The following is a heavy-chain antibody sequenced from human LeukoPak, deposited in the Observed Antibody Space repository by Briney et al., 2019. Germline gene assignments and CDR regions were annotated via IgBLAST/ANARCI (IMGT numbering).Heavy chain of an antibody. J-gene: IGHJ4*02. CDR3: ARGGKYQLQNKGGFDY. CDR1: GGSISSGGYY. CDR2: IYYSGST. Sequence: SQTLSLTCTVSGGSISSGGYYWSWIRQHPGKGLEWIGYIYYSGSTYYNPSLKSRVTISVDTSKNQLSLKLSSVTAADTAVYYWARGGKYQLQNKGGFDYGGQGPLVTVPS. D-gene: IGHD2-2*01. V-gene: IGHV4-31*03.